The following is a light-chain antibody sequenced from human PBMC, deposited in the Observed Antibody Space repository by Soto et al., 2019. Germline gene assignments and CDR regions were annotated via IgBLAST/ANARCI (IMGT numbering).Light chain of an antibody. V-gene: IGKV3-20*01. CDR1: QGIGDT. CDR2: GAS. Sequence: EVVMRQSPATLSVSPGEGATLSCRASQGIGDTLAWYQHTPGQTPRLLISGASSRATGIPDRFSGCGFGTDFTLTISRLEPEDFALYYCQHYAGGSRITFGQRTRLEI. J-gene: IGKJ5*01. CDR3: QHYAGGSRIT.